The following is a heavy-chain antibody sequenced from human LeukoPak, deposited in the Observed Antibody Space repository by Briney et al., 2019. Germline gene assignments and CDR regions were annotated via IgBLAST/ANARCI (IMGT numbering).Heavy chain of an antibody. CDR2: ISSSGSTI. V-gene: IGHV3-48*03. D-gene: IGHD6-19*01. J-gene: IGHJ4*02. Sequence: GGSLRLSCAASGFTFSSYEMNWVRQAPGKGLEWVSYISSSGSTIYYADSVKGRFTVSRDNAKNSLYLQINSLRAEDTAVYYCARSVRGLAVASHFDYWGQGTLVTVSS. CDR3: ARSVRGLAVASHFDY. CDR1: GFTFSSYE.